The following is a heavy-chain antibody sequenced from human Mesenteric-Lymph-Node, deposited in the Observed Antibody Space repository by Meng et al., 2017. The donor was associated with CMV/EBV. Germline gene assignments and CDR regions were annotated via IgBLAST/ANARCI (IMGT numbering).Heavy chain of an antibody. Sequence: SLRLSCAASGFTFSDYYMGWIRQAPGKGLEWVSYISSSGSTIYYADSVKGRFTISRDNAKNSLYLQMNSLRAEDTAVYYCARALTITIFGVVINYWGQGTMVTVSS. CDR2: ISSSGSTI. D-gene: IGHD3-3*01. CDR1: GFTFSDYY. J-gene: IGHJ4*02. V-gene: IGHV3-11*01. CDR3: ARALTITIFGVVINY.